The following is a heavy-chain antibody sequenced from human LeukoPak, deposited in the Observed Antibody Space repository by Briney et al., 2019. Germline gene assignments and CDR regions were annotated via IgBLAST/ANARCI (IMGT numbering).Heavy chain of an antibody. CDR3: AKDRTIAVAGPYFDY. V-gene: IGHV3-23*01. D-gene: IGHD6-19*01. J-gene: IGHJ4*02. CDR1: GFTVSSNY. CDR2: ISGSGGST. Sequence: PGGSLRLSCAASGFTVSSNYMSWVRQAPGKGLEWVSAISGSGGSTYYADSVKGRFTISRDNSKNTLYLQMNSLRAEDTAVYYCAKDRTIAVAGPYFDYWGQGTLVTVSS.